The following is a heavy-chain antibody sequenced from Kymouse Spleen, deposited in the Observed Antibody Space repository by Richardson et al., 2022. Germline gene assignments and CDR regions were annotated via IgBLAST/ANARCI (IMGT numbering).Heavy chain of an antibody. CDR2: INHSGST. V-gene: IGHV4-34*01. D-gene: IGHD3-10*01,IGHD3-16*02. Sequence: QVQLQQWGAGLLKPSETLSLTCAVYGGSFSGYYWSWIRQPPGKGLEWIGEINHSGSTNYNPSLKSRVTISVDTSKNQFSLKLSSVTAADTAVYYCARGRGDSGNNWFDPWGQGTLVTVSS. J-gene: IGHJ5*02. CDR1: GGSFSGYY. CDR3: ARGRGDSGNNWFDP.